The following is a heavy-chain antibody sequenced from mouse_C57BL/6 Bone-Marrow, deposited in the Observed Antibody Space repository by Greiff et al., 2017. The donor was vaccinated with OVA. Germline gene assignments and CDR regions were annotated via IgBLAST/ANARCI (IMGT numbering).Heavy chain of an antibody. D-gene: IGHD1-1*01. J-gene: IGHJ4*01. CDR3: ARSYYYGSSYAMDY. V-gene: IGHV1-76*01. CDR2: IYPGSGNT. Sequence: VQLVESGAELVRPGASVKLSCKASGYTFTDYYINWVKQRPGQGLEWIARIYPGSGNTYYNEKFKGKATLTAEKSSSTAYMQLSSLTSEDSAVYFCARSYYYGSSYAMDYWGQGTSVTVSS. CDR1: GYTFTDYY.